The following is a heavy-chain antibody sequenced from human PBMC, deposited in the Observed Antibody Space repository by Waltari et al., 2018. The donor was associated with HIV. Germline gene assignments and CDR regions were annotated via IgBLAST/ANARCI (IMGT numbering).Heavy chain of an antibody. Sequence: QVQLVQSGAEVKKPGASVKVSCKASGYASTGYYMHWVRQAPGQGLEWRGRSDRNGGGRDYAQKFQGRVTMTRDTSISTAYMEPSSVRSEERAVYYCARRRAVAGEFDYWGQGILVTVSS. CDR1: GYASTGYY. D-gene: IGHD6-19*01. CDR3: ARRRAVAGEFDY. CDR2: SDRNGGGR. J-gene: IGHJ4*02. V-gene: IGHV1-2*06.